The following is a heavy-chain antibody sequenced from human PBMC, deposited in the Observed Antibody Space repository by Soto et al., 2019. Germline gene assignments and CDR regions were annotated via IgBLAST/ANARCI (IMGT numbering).Heavy chain of an antibody. CDR3: AGLYVNRWVDGFDF. Sequence: QVQLVQSGAEVKKPGASLKVSCKASGYTFTAYYLHWVRQAPGQGLEWMGWIHPGSGGTNYAQQFQVRVTMTSEAAISTAYMELIRLRSDDTAKYYCAGLYVNRWVDGFDFLGQGTMVTVSS. D-gene: IGHD2-8*01. V-gene: IGHV1-2*02. CDR1: GYTFTAYY. CDR2: IHPGSGGT. J-gene: IGHJ3*01.